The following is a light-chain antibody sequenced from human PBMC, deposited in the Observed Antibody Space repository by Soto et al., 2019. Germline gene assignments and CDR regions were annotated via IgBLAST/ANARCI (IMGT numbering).Light chain of an antibody. CDR1: QGIRNF. CDR2: AAS. J-gene: IGKJ3*01. CDR3: QNYSSVPV. Sequence: DIQMTQSPTSLSASVGDRVTITCRASQGIRNFEAWYQQKPGKAPKLLIYAASTLQSGLPSRFSGSGSGTDFTLTINSLHPEDVATYACQNYSSVPVFGPGSKVESK. V-gene: IGKV1-27*01.